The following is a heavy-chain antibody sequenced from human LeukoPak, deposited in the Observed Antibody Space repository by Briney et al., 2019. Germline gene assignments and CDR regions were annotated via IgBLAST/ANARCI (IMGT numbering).Heavy chain of an antibody. J-gene: IGHJ4*02. V-gene: IGHV3-73*01. CDR2: IRSKANSYAT. CDR3: TSIYCSSTSCYCY. D-gene: IGHD2-2*01. CDR1: GFTFSGSA. Sequence: PGGSLRLSCAASGFTFSGSAMYWVRQASGKGLEWVGRIRSKANSYATAYAASVKGRFTISRDDSKNTAYLQMNSLKNEDTAVYYCTSIYCSSTSCYCYWGQGTLVTVSS.